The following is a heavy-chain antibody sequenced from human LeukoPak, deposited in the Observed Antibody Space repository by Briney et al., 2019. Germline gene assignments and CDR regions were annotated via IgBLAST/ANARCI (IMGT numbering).Heavy chain of an antibody. CDR3: ARAVITMVQGVIIVWFDP. D-gene: IGHD3-10*01. CDR1: GYTFTSYD. CDR2: MNPNSGST. V-gene: IGHV1-8*01. Sequence: ASVKVSCKASGYTFTSYDINWVRQATGQGLEWTGWMNPNSGSTGYAQKFQGRVTMTRNTSISTAYMELSSLRSEDTAVYYCARAVITMVQGVIIVWFDPWGQGTLVTVSS. J-gene: IGHJ5*02.